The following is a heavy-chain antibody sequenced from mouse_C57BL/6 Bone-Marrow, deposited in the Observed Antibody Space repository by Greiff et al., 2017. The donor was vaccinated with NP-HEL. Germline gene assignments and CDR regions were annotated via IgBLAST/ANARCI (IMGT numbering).Heavy chain of an antibody. D-gene: IGHD6-2*01. CDR1: GFTFSSYG. V-gene: IGHV5-6*01. J-gene: IGHJ3*01. CDR3: ATHYSLRSGFAY. CDR2: ISSGGSYT. Sequence: EVNVVESGGDLVKPGGALKLSCAASGFTFSSYGMSWVRQTPDKRLEWVATISSGGSYTYYPDSVKGRFTISRDNAKNTLYLQMSSLKSEDPAMYYCATHYSLRSGFAYWGQGTLVPVSA.